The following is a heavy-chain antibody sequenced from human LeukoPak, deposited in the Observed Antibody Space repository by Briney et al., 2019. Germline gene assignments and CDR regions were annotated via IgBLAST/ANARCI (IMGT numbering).Heavy chain of an antibody. V-gene: IGHV3-48*04. CDR1: RFSFHSHN. Sequence: GGSLRLSCAASRFSFHSHNFHWVRQSPGEGLEWVAYIGTSSSTIYQTKSVKGRFSISRDNAKNSLFLQMDSLRVEDTAVYYCARDRGTFGVVDSWGQGTLVAVSS. D-gene: IGHD3-3*01. J-gene: IGHJ4*02. CDR2: IGTSSSTI. CDR3: ARDRGTFGVVDS.